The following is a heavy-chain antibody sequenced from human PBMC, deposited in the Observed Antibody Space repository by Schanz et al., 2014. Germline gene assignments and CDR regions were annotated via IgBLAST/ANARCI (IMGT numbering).Heavy chain of an antibody. CDR2: INAGTGNT. CDR1: RYTFNTYG. V-gene: IGHV1-3*01. D-gene: IGHD1-1*01. Sequence: QGQLVQSGPEVKEPGASVKVSCEASRYTFNTYGLNWVRQAPGQRLEWMGWINAGTGNTEYSQKFQGRVTITRDTSASAAYMEVSSLRSEDTSVYYCARSGISHKYYLDYWGQGTLVTVSS. CDR3: ARSGISHKYYLDY. J-gene: IGHJ4*02.